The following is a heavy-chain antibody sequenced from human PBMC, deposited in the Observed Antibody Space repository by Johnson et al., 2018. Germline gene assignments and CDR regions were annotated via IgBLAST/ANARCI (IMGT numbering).Heavy chain of an antibody. Sequence: VQLVESGGGLVKPGGSLRLSCAASGFTFSNAWMSWVRQAPGKGLEWVGRIKSKTDGGTTDYAAPVKGRFTIPRDDSKKTLYLQMNRLKTEDKAVYYCTTDPYSGSYGYHDAFDIWGQGTMVTVSS. J-gene: IGHJ3*02. D-gene: IGHD1-26*01. CDR1: GFTFSNAW. CDR3: TTDPYSGSYGYHDAFDI. CDR2: IKSKTDGGTT. V-gene: IGHV3-15*01.